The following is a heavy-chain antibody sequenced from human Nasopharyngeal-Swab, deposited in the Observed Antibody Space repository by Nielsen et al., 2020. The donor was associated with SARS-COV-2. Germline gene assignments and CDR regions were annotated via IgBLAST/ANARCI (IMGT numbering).Heavy chain of an antibody. CDR3: ARRAARDGYNYEVDP. D-gene: IGHD5-24*01. V-gene: IGHV5-51*01. CDR2: VYPGNSET. CDR1: GYSFVNHW. Sequence: GESLKISCMASGYSFVNHWIGWVRQTPGKGLEWMWMVYPGNSETAYSPSFQGQVTISADKSINTAYLQWSNLRASDTAVYFCARRAARDGYNYEVDPWGQGTLVTVS. J-gene: IGHJ5*02.